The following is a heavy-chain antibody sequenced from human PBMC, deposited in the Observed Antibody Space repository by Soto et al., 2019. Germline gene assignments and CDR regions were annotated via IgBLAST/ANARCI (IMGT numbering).Heavy chain of an antibody. CDR2: IYYSGST. Sequence: SATLSLTCTVSGGSISSSSYYWGWIRQPPGKGLEWIGSIYYSGSTYYNPSLKSRVTISVDTSKNQFSLKLSSVTAADTAVYYCARQMEYCSGGSCYYFDYWGQGTLVTVSS. CDR3: ARQMEYCSGGSCYYFDY. J-gene: IGHJ4*02. D-gene: IGHD2-15*01. CDR1: GGSISSSSYY. V-gene: IGHV4-39*01.